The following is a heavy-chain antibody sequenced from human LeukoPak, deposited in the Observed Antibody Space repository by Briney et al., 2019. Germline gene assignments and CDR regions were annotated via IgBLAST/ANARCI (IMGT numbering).Heavy chain of an antibody. CDR3: ASYYYDSSGYYYFDY. V-gene: IGHV4-39*01. CDR1: GGSISSSSYY. J-gene: IGHJ4*02. D-gene: IGHD3-22*01. CDR2: IYYSGST. Sequence: SETLSLTCTVSGGSISSSSYYWGWLRQPPGKGLEWIGSIYYSGSTYYNPSLKSRVTISVDTSKNQFSLKLSSVTAADTAVYYCASYYYDSSGYYYFDYWGQGTLVTVSS.